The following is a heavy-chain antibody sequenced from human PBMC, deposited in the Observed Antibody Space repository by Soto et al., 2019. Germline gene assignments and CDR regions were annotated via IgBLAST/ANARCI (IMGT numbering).Heavy chain of an antibody. CDR2: INSDGSST. Sequence: GGSLRLSCAASGFTFSSYWMHWVRQAPGKGLGWVSRINSDGSSTSYADSVKGRFTITRYNAKNTLYLQMNSLRAEDAAVYYFANIGRDYCDYEFKNYWGQGTLVTVSS. J-gene: IGHJ4*02. CDR1: GFTFSSYW. CDR3: ANIGRDYCDYEFKNY. V-gene: IGHV3-74*01. D-gene: IGHD4-17*01.